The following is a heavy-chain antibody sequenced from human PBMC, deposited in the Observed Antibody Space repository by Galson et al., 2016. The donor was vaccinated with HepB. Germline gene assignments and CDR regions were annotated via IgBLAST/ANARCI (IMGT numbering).Heavy chain of an antibody. D-gene: IGHD6-13*01. CDR1: GFSISSYS. CDR3: ARDGGQQLVRWERLRKVYYYYPMVV. Sequence: SLRLSCAASGFSISSYSFNWVRQAPGKGLEWVSHIGSGGSTISYADSVKGRFTISRDNAKHSLYLQMHSLRDEDTAVYYCARDGGQQLVRWERLRKVYYYYPMVVWGQGTTVTVSS. V-gene: IGHV3-48*02. J-gene: IGHJ6*02. CDR2: IGSGGSTI.